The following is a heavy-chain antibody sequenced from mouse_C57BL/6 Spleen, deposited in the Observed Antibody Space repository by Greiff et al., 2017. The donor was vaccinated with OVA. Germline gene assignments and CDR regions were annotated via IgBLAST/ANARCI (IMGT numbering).Heavy chain of an antibody. V-gene: IGHV1-55*01. D-gene: IGHD1-1*01. Sequence: QVQLQQPGAELVKPGASVKMSGKASGYTFTSYWITWVKQRPGQGLEWIGDIYPGSGSTNYNEKFKSKATLTVDTSSSTAYMQLSSLTSEDSAVYYCARGDYYGSSYAMDYWGQGTSVTVSS. CDR3: ARGDYYGSSYAMDY. J-gene: IGHJ4*01. CDR2: IYPGSGST. CDR1: GYTFTSYW.